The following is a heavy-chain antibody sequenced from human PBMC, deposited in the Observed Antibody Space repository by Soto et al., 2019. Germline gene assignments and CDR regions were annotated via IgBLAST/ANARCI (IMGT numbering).Heavy chain of an antibody. CDR2: MNPNSGNT. J-gene: IGHJ4*02. Sequence: ASVKVSCKASGYTFTSYDINWVRQATGQGLEWMGWMNPNSGNTGYAQKFQGRVTMTRDTSISTAYMELSRLRSDDTAVYYCARGRVTMVRNYYFDYWGQGTLVTVSS. CDR1: GYTFTSYD. D-gene: IGHD3-10*01. V-gene: IGHV1-8*01. CDR3: ARGRVTMVRNYYFDY.